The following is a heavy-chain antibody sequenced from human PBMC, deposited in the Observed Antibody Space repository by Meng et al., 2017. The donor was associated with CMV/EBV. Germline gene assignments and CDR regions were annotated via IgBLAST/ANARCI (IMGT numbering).Heavy chain of an antibody. V-gene: IGHV3-30*02. CDR2: IRYDGSNK. Sequence: GESLKISCAASGFTFSSYGMHWVRQAPGKGLGWVAFIRYDGSNKYYADSVKGRFTISRDNSKNTLYLQMNSLRAEDTAVYYCAKDQGEVEYYYGSVEYTPDDYYFDYWGQGTLVTVSS. CDR3: AKDQGEVEYYYGSVEYTPDDYYFDY. D-gene: IGHD3-10*01. J-gene: IGHJ4*02. CDR1: GFTFSSYG.